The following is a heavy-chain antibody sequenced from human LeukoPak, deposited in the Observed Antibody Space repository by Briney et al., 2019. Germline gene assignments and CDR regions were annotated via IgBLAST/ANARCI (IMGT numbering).Heavy chain of an antibody. CDR2: INPNSGAT. CDR1: GYTFTGYY. CDR3: AKGDGVLASITGDWFDP. J-gene: IGHJ5*02. D-gene: IGHD5-12*01. Sequence: GASVKVSCKASGYTFTGYYLHWVRQAPGQGLEYMGWINPNSGATNSAQRFQGRVTLTRDTSSSTAYMQLTNLRSDDTAVYYCAKGDGVLASITGDWFDPWGQGTLVTVSS. V-gene: IGHV1-2*02.